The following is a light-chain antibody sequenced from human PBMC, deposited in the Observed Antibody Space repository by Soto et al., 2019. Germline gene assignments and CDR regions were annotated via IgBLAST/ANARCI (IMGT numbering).Light chain of an antibody. CDR3: QQYNSYAWT. CDR1: QSISSW. J-gene: IGKJ1*01. V-gene: IGKV1-5*01. CDR2: DAS. Sequence: IQMKQSPYTLSAYVGDRVTITCRASQSISSWLAWYQQKPGKAPNLLIYDASSLQSGVPSRFSGSGSGTEFTLSICSLQPDDFATYYCQQYNSYAWTFGQGTKV.